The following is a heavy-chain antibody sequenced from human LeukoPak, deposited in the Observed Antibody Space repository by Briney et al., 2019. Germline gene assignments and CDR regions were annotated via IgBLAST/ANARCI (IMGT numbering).Heavy chain of an antibody. J-gene: IGHJ3*02. V-gene: IGHV4-59*08. CDR3: ARQGSGWRAFDI. CDR2: IYYSGGT. Sequence: SETLSLTCTVSGGSITSYYWSWIRRPPGKGLEWIGCIYYSGGTNYNPSPHSRVTISVDTSKNQFSLNLSSVSAADTAVCYCARQGSGWRAFDIWGPGTMVTVSS. D-gene: IGHD2-15*01. CDR1: GGSITSYY.